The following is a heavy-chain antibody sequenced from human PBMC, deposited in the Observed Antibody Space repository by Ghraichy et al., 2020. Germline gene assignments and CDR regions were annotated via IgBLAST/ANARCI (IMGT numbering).Heavy chain of an antibody. CDR2: ISSSGGET. J-gene: IGHJ2*01. CDR1: GFSFSTTG. Sequence: GGSLRLSCAASGFSFSTTGMSWVRQAPGRGPEWVSSISSSGGETYYGDSVRGRFTVFRDNSKNTLYLQMNSLTVEDTAVFYCVKIGVIGLWYLDLWGRGTLVRVAS. CDR3: VKIGVIGLWYLDL. V-gene: IGHV3-23*01. D-gene: IGHD2-21*01.